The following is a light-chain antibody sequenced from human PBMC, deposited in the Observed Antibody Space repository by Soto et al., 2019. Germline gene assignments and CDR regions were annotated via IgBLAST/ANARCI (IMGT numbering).Light chain of an antibody. CDR2: KAS. CDR3: QQYSYSAT. CDR1: QSISIW. J-gene: IGKJ1*01. Sequence: DIQMTQSPSTLSASVGDRVTITCRASQSISIWLTWYQHKAGQAPKLLIYKASIVESGVPSRFSGSGSGTEFTHTIISLQPDDSATDYCQQYSYSATFGQGTRV. V-gene: IGKV1-5*03.